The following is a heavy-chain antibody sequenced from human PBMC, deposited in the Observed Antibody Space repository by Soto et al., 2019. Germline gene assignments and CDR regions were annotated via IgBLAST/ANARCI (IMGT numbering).Heavy chain of an antibody. Sequence: GGSLRLSCSASGFTFSFYAMHWVRQAPGEGQGLRRGKGLEWVSNIKKDGGNKYYADSVKGRFTISRDNAKNTLYLQMNSLRDEDTAVYYCASGKDYAEGGYWGQGTLVTVSS. J-gene: IGHJ4*02. CDR2: IKKDGGNK. CDR1: GFTFSFYA. V-gene: IGHV3-7*02. D-gene: IGHD4-17*01. CDR3: ASGKDYAEGGY.